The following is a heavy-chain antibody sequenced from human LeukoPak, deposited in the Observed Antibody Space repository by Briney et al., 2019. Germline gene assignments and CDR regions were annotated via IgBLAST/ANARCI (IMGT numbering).Heavy chain of an antibody. J-gene: IGHJ4*02. CDR3: ARPLSPGEYSYGFDY. D-gene: IGHD5-18*01. V-gene: IGHV3-21*01. Sequence: KPGGSLRLSCAASGFTFTTYSMNWVRQAPGKGLEWVSSISSSSTYIYYADSVKGRFTISRDNAKNSLYLQMNSLRAEDTAVYYCARPLSPGEYSYGFDYWGQGSLVTVSS. CDR1: GFTFTTYS. CDR2: ISSSSTYI.